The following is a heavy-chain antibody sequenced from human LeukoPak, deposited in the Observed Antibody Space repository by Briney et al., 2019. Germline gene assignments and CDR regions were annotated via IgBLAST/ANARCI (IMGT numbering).Heavy chain of an antibody. V-gene: IGHV4-59*01. D-gene: IGHD3-10*01. Sequence: SETLSLTCTVSGGSISSYYWSWIRQPPGKGLEWIGYIYYSGSTNYNPSLKSRVTISVDTSKNQFSLKLSSVTAADTAVYYCARGITMVRGVGVYYYYYMDVWGKGTTVTISS. CDR2: IYYSGST. CDR3: ARGITMVRGVGVYYYYYMDV. CDR1: GGSISSYY. J-gene: IGHJ6*03.